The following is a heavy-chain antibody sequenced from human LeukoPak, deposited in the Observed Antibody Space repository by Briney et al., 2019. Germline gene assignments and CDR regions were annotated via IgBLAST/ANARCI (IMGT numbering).Heavy chain of an antibody. CDR1: GFTLTNYN. V-gene: IGHV3-21*04. Sequence: PGGSLRLSCAASGFTLTNYNMHWVRQAPGRGLEWVSSISFSSTDIYYADSVKGRFTISRDNSKNTLYFQMNSLRAEDTAVYYCARERWFDPWGQGTLVTVSS. CDR3: ARERWFDP. J-gene: IGHJ5*02. CDR2: ISFSSTDI.